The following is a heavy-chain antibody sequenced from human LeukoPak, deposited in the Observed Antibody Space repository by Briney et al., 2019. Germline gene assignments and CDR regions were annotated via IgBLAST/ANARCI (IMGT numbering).Heavy chain of an antibody. Sequence: GGSLRLSCAASGFTFSSYWKSWVRQAPGKGLEWVANIKQDGSEKYYVDSVKGRFTISRDNAKNSLYLQMNSLRAEDTAVYYCAREKSVVPAAMTDYYYYGMDVWGQGTTVTVSS. CDR3: AREKSVVPAAMTDYYYYGMDV. CDR2: IKQDGSEK. D-gene: IGHD2-2*01. J-gene: IGHJ6*02. V-gene: IGHV3-7*01. CDR1: GFTFSSYW.